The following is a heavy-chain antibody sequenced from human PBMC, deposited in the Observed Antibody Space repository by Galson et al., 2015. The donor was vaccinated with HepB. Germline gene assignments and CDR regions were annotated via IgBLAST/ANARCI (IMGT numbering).Heavy chain of an antibody. D-gene: IGHD4-23*01. CDR1: GYIFTNYD. CDR3: TKGWRDGNSPYDYFDP. CDR2: MNPNSGNT. Sequence: SVKVSCKASGYIFTNYDINWVRQATGQGLEWMGWMNPNSGNTAYAQRFQGRVTMTRDTSINTAYMELSSLRSEDTAVYYCTKGWRDGNSPYDYFDPWGQGTLVTVSS. V-gene: IGHV1-8*01. J-gene: IGHJ5*02.